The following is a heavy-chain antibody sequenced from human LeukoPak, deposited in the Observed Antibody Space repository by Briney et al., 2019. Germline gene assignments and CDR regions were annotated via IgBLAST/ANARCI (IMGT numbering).Heavy chain of an antibody. Sequence: SGGSLRLSCTASGFPFGDYPMTWVRQGPGKGLEWVGFIRSKAYGGTTEYAASVKGRFTISRDDSKSIAYLQMNSLKSEDTAVYYCGRGEFDFWGQGTLVTVSS. CDR2: IRSKAYGGTT. D-gene: IGHD1-26*01. J-gene: IGHJ4*02. CDR3: GRGEFDF. V-gene: IGHV3-49*04. CDR1: GFPFGDYP.